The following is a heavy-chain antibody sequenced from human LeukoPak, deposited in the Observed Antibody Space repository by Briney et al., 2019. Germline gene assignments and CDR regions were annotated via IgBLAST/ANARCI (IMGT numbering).Heavy chain of an antibody. CDR2: ISTYNGNT. J-gene: IGHJ5*02. CDR1: GYTFTNYG. V-gene: IGHV1-18*01. D-gene: IGHD1-1*01. Sequence: ASVKVSCKASGYTFTNYGISWVRQAPGQGLEWMGWISTYNGNTYYAQKVQGRVAMTTDTSTSTAYMELRSLRSDDTAVYYCARYDWNYNWFDPWGQGTLVTVSS. CDR3: ARYDWNYNWFDP.